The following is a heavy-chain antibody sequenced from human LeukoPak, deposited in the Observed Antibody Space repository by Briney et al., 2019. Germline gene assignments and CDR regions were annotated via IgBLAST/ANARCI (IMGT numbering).Heavy chain of an antibody. D-gene: IGHD3-10*01. CDR3: ARVSSYYGSGSYYAGWFDP. CDR1: GGSIRSYY. CDR2: IYYSGST. Sequence: SETLSLTCTVSGGSIRSYYGIWIRQPPGKGREWIGYIYYSGSTIYNPSLKGRVTISVDTSKNQFSLKLRSVTAADTAVYYCARVSSYYGSGSYYAGWFDPWGQGTMVTVSS. V-gene: IGHV4-59*13. J-gene: IGHJ5*02.